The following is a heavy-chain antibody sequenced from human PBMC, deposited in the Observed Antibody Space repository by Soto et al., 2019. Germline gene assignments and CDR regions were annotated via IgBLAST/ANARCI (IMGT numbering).Heavy chain of an antibody. J-gene: IGHJ5*02. CDR3: VLIQRSSGWNNWFDP. Sequence: SGPTLVNPTQTLTLTCTFSGFSLSTSGRRVSWIRQPPGKALEWLARIDWDDDKFYSTSLKTRLTISKDTSKNQVVLTMTNVDPVDTATYYCVLIQRSSGWNNWFDPWGPGTLVTVSS. CDR2: IDWDDDK. V-gene: IGHV2-70*04. CDR1: GFSLSTSGRR. D-gene: IGHD6-19*01.